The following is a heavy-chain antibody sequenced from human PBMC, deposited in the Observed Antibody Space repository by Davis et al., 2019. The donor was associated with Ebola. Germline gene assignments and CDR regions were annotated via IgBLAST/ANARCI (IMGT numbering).Heavy chain of an antibody. CDR2: IIPILGIA. D-gene: IGHD3-22*01. CDR1: GGTFSSYT. Sequence: AASVKVSCKASGGTFSSYTISWVRQAPGQGLEWMGRIIPILGIANYAQKFQGRVTITADKSTSTAYMELSSLRSEDTAVYYCATITPFYYDTSVSYPDAFDIWGQGTMVTVSS. V-gene: IGHV1-69*02. CDR3: ATITPFYYDTSVSYPDAFDI. J-gene: IGHJ3*02.